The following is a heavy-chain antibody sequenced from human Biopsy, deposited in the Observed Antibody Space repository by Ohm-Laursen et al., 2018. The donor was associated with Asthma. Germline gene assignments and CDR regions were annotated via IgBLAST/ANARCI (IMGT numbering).Heavy chain of an antibody. CDR2: IYSGGTS. Sequence: SLRLSCAASGFAVSRDHMFWVRQAPGKGLEWVSVIYSGGTSYTADSVRDRFTISRNYSKNTLYLQMHSLRAEDMAVYYCARGDSSNRSHYYFDYWGQGTLVTVSS. CDR1: GFAVSRDH. CDR3: ARGDSSNRSHYYFDY. J-gene: IGHJ4*02. D-gene: IGHD2-2*01. V-gene: IGHV3-53*01.